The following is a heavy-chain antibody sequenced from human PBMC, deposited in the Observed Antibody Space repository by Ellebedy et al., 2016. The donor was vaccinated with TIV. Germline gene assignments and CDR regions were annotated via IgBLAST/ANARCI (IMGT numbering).Heavy chain of an antibody. Sequence: ASVKVSCKASGYTFTGYYMHWVRQAPGQGLEWMGWINPNSGGTNYAQKFQGRVTMTRDTSTSTVYMELSSLRSEDTAVYYCARDPPGVTTDDYYYGMDVWGQGTTVTVSS. CDR1: GYTFTGYY. CDR2: INPNSGGT. V-gene: IGHV1-2*02. CDR3: ARDPPGVTTDDYYYGMDV. D-gene: IGHD3-10*01. J-gene: IGHJ6*02.